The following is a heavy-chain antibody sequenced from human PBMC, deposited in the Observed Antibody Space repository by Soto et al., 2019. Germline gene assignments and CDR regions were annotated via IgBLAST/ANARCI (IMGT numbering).Heavy chain of an antibody. V-gene: IGHV3-21*01. CDR3: AREADYYGSGSYLG. CDR1: GFTFSSYS. CDR2: ISSRSIYI. Sequence: EVQLVESGGGLVKPGGSLRLSCAASGFTFSSYSMNWVRQAPGKGLEWVSSISSRSIYIHYADSVKGRFTISRDNAKNSLYLQMNSLRAEDTAVYYCAREADYYGSGSYLGWGQGTLVTVSS. D-gene: IGHD3-10*01. J-gene: IGHJ4*02.